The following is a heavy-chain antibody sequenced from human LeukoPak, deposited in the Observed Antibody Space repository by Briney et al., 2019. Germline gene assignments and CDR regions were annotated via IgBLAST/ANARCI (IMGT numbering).Heavy chain of an antibody. D-gene: IGHD5-18*01. CDR1: GFTFSNYA. CDR3: AKDGYSYGYYYYYYYMDV. V-gene: IGHV3-23*01. Sequence: PGGSLRLSCAASGFTFSNYAMRWVRQAPGKGLEWVSGISGSGDSTYYADSVKGRFTISRDNSKNTLYLQMNSLRAEDTAVYYCAKDGYSYGYYYYYYYMDVWGKGTTVTISS. J-gene: IGHJ6*03. CDR2: ISGSGDST.